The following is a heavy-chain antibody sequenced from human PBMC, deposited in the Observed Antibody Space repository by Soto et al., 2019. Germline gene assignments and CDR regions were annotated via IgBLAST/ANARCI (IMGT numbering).Heavy chain of an antibody. D-gene: IGHD3-3*01. Sequence: SETLSLTCAVSGGSISSGGYSWSWIRQPPGKGLEWIGYIYHSGSTYYNPSLKSRVTISVDRSKNQFSLKLSSVTAADTAVYYCARGGILRFLEWLNWFDPWGQGTLVTVSS. CDR2: IYHSGST. CDR1: GGSISSGGYS. V-gene: IGHV4-30-2*01. J-gene: IGHJ5*02. CDR3: ARGGILRFLEWLNWFDP.